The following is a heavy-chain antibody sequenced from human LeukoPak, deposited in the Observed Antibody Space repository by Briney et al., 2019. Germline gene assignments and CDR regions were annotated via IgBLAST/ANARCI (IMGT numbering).Heavy chain of an antibody. V-gene: IGHV5-51*01. D-gene: IGHD1-26*01. CDR1: GYSFTSYW. Sequence: GESLKISCKGSGYSFTSYWIGWVRQMPGKGLEWVGIIYPGDSDTRYSPSFQGQDTISADKSISTAYLQWSSLKASDTAMYYCARQGAGVFNWFDPWGQGTLVTVSS. CDR2: IYPGDSDT. CDR3: ARQGAGVFNWFDP. J-gene: IGHJ5*02.